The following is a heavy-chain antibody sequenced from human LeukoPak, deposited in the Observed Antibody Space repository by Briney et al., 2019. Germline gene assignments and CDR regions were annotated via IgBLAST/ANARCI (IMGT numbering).Heavy chain of an antibody. J-gene: IGHJ4*02. CDR3: SRNGLVDFDY. Sequence: GGALRLSCTTSGFAFDDFAMSWVRQPAGKGREWGGFIRRRAYGGAAEYAASVKGRFIISRDDSKGIAYLPMNSLKTEDTAVYYCSRNGLVDFDYWGQGSRVIVSP. V-gene: IGHV3-49*04. CDR1: GFAFDDFA. CDR2: IRRRAYGGAA.